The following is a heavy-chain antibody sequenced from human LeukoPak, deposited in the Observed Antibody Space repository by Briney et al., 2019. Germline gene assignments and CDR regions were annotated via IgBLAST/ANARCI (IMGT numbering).Heavy chain of an antibody. CDR1: GGSLSSYY. CDR3: ARDQLLWFGESNYYYYGMDV. V-gene: IGHV4-59*01. D-gene: IGHD3-10*01. CDR2: IYYSGST. Sequence: SETLSLTSTVSGGSLSSYYWSWIRQPPGKGLEWIGYIYYSGSTNYKPSLKSRVTISVDTSKNQLSLKLSSVTAADTAVYYCARDQLLWFGESNYYYYGMDVWGQGTTVTVSS. J-gene: IGHJ6*02.